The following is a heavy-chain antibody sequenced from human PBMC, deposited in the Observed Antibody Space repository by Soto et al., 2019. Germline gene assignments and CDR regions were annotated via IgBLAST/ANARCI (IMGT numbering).Heavy chain of an antibody. D-gene: IGHD2-21*01. CDR1: GYTFTSYG. CDR2: ISAYNGNT. J-gene: IGHJ5*02. Sequence: ASVKVSCKASGYTFTSYGISWVRQAPGQGLEWMGWISAYNGNTNYAQKLQGRVAMTTDTSTSTAYMELRSLGSDDTAVYYCARFNPHNNWFDPWGQGTLVTVSS. V-gene: IGHV1-18*04. CDR3: ARFNPHNNWFDP.